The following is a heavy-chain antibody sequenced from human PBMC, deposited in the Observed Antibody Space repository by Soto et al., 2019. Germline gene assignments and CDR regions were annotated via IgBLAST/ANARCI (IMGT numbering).Heavy chain of an antibody. D-gene: IGHD3-10*01. Sequence: SETLSLTCAVYGGSFSGYYWSWIRQPPGKGLEWIGEINHSGSTNYNPSLKSRVTISVDTSKNQFSLKLSSVTAADTAVYYCARVRFGELSYEAGRNWFDPWGQGTLVTVSS. V-gene: IGHV4-34*01. J-gene: IGHJ5*02. CDR1: GGSFSGYY. CDR2: INHSGST. CDR3: ARVRFGELSYEAGRNWFDP.